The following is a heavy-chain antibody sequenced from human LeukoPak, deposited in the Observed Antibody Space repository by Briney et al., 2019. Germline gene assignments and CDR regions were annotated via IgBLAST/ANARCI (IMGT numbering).Heavy chain of an antibody. CDR3: ARDYGTTIFGVAKRWFDP. D-gene: IGHD3-3*01. CDR1: GGTFSSYA. J-gene: IGHJ5*02. CDR2: IIPIFGTA. Sequence: ASVKVSCKASGGTFSSYAISWVRQAPGQGLEWMGGIIPIFGTANYAQKFQGRVTITADESTSTAYMELSSLRSEDTAVYYCARDYGTTIFGVAKRWFDPWGQGTLVTVSS. V-gene: IGHV1-69*13.